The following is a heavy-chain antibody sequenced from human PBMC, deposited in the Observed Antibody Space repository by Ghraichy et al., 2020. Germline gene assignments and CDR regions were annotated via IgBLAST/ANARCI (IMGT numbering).Heavy chain of an antibody. CDR2: VSGIGGHT. J-gene: IGHJ4*02. Sequence: GGSLRLSCAAFGFTFSSYPMSWVRQASGKGLEWVSTVSGIGGHTYYAASVKGRFTISRDNSRRTLYLQMNSLRAEDTAVYYCATERKYCSSSSCPFDYWGQGTLVIVSS. CDR3: ATERKYCSSSSCPFDY. CDR1: GFTFSSYP. D-gene: IGHD2-2*01. V-gene: IGHV3-23*01.